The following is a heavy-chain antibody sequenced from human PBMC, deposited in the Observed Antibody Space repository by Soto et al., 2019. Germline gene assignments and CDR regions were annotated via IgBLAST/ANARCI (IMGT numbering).Heavy chain of an antibody. Sequence: GGSLRLSCAASGFTFSSYAMSWVRQAPGKGLEWVSAISGSGGSTYYAGSVKGRFTISRDNSKNTLYLQMNSLKAEDTAVYYCAKEEDYGSGSYAEKCFDYWGQGTLVTVSS. J-gene: IGHJ4*02. CDR3: AKEEDYGSGSYAEKCFDY. CDR1: GFTFSSYA. D-gene: IGHD3-10*01. CDR2: ISGSGGST. V-gene: IGHV3-23*01.